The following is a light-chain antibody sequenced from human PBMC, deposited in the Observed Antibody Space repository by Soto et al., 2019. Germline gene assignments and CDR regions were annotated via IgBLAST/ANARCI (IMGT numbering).Light chain of an antibody. CDR1: SSDVGSYNL. Sequence: QSVLTQPASGSGSPGQSITISCTGTSSDVGSYNLVSWYQQHPGKAPKLMIYEVTTPPSGISNRFSGSTSGNTASLTIYGLQAEDEADYYCCSYVGSSPPYVRFGGGTKLTVL. J-gene: IGLJ2*01. CDR2: EVT. V-gene: IGLV2-23*02. CDR3: CSYVGSSPPYVR.